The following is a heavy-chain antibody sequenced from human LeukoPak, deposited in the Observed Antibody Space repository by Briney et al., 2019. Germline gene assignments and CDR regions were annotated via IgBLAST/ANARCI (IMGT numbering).Heavy chain of an antibody. CDR2: IYYSGST. J-gene: IGHJ4*02. CDR1: GGAISSYY. CDR3: ARVFVDSSGYYSYYFDY. Sequence: SETLSLTCTVSGGAISSYYWSWIRQPPGKGLEWIGDIYYSGSTNYNPSLKSRVTISVDTSKNQFSLKLSSVTAADTAVYYCARVFVDSSGYYSYYFDYWGQGTLVTVSS. V-gene: IGHV4-59*01. D-gene: IGHD3-22*01.